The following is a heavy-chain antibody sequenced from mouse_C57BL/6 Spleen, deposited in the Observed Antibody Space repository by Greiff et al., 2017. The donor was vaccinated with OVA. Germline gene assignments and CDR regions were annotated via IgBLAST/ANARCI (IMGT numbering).Heavy chain of an antibody. D-gene: IGHD2-4*01. CDR2: IYPGDGDT. J-gene: IGHJ1*03. Sequence: QVQLKQSGAELVKPGASVKISCKASGYAFSSYWMNWVKQRPGKGLEWIGQIYPGDGDTNYNGKFKGKATLTAAKSSSTAYMQLSSLTSEDSAVYFGARGGSGYDYFHWYFDVWGTGTTVTVSS. CDR1: GYAFSSYW. CDR3: ARGGSGYDYFHWYFDV. V-gene: IGHV1-80*01.